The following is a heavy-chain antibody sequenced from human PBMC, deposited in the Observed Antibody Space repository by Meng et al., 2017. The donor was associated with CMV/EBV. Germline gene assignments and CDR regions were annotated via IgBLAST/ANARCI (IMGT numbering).Heavy chain of an antibody. J-gene: IGHJ4*02. CDR1: GYTFSGYG. CDR2: ISGYNGKT. Sequence: HVRLVQFGVVVMKPGASVKVSCKASGYTFSGYGISWVRQAPGQGLEWMGWISGYNGKTKYAQKFQGRVTMTTDTPTSTAYMELRSLRSDDTAVYYCARAPIFSGGVCSHWGQGTLVTVSS. CDR3: ARAPIFSGGVCSH. V-gene: IGHV1-18*01. D-gene: IGHD2-21*02.